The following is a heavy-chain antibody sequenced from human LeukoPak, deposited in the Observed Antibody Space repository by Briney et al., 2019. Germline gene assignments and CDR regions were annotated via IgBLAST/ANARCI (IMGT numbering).Heavy chain of an antibody. Sequence: ASVKVSCKVSGYSLTELSINWVRQPPGEGLEWMGGFHPEGGETIHAQEFQGRVTMTADTSTDTAYMELSSLTSDDTAVYYCMSAFYMDVWGEGTTVTVSS. V-gene: IGHV1-24*01. CDR2: FHPEGGET. J-gene: IGHJ6*03. CDR3: MSAFYMDV. CDR1: GYSLTELS. D-gene: IGHD5/OR15-5a*01.